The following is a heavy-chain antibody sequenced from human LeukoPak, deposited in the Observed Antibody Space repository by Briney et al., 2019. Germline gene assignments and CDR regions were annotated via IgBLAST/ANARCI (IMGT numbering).Heavy chain of an antibody. Sequence: GASVKVSCKASGYTFTSYDINWVGQAAGQGLEWMGWMNPNSGNTGYAQKFQGRVTMTRNTSISTAYMELSSLRSEDTAVYYCARGDTGYSRTYNWFDPWGQGTLVTVSS. CDR2: MNPNSGNT. CDR3: ARGDTGYSRTYNWFDP. V-gene: IGHV1-8*01. J-gene: IGHJ5*02. CDR1: GYTFTSYD. D-gene: IGHD6-13*01.